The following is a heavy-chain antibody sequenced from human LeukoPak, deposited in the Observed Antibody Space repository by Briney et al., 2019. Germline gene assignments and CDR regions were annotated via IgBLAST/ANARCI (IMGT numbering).Heavy chain of an antibody. V-gene: IGHV3-30*02. CDR3: ARPYCSGGSCYSGHFDY. CDR2: ILYDGSNK. J-gene: IGHJ4*02. CDR1: GFTFSSYG. Sequence: PGGSLRLSCAASGFTFSSYGIHWVRQAPGKGLEWVAFILYDGSNKFYADSVKGRFTISKDNSKNTLYLQMNSLRAEDTAVYYCARPYCSGGSCYSGHFDYWGQGTLVTVPS. D-gene: IGHD2-15*01.